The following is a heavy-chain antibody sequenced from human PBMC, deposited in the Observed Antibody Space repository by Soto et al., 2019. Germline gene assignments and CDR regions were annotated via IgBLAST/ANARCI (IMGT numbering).Heavy chain of an antibody. Sequence: SETLSLTCTVSGGSISSGGYYWSWIRQHPGKGLEWIGYIYYSGSTYYNPSLKSRVTISVDTSKNQFSLKLSSVTAADTAVYYCARGVREFWSGTLPIDYWGQGTLVTVPQ. V-gene: IGHV4-31*03. CDR3: ARGVREFWSGTLPIDY. D-gene: IGHD3-3*01. CDR2: IYYSGST. CDR1: GGSISSGGYY. J-gene: IGHJ4*02.